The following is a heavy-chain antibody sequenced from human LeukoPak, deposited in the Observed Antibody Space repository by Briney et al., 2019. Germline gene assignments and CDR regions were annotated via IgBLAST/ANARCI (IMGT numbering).Heavy chain of an antibody. CDR2: IYPGDSDT. J-gene: IGHJ3*02. Sequence: GESLKISCKGSGYRFTSYWIGWVRQMPGKGLEWMGIIYPGDSDTRYSPSFQGQVTISADKSISTAYLQWSSLKASDTAMYYCARPYCSSTSCYSSDDAFDIWGQGTMVTVSS. CDR1: GYRFTSYW. V-gene: IGHV5-51*01. D-gene: IGHD2-2*02. CDR3: ARPYCSSTSCYSSDDAFDI.